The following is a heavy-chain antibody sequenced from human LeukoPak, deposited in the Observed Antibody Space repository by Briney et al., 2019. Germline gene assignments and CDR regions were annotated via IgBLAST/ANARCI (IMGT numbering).Heavy chain of an antibody. Sequence: ASVKVSCKASGYTFTGYYMHWVRQAPGQGLEWMGWINPNSGGTNYAQKLQGRVTMTTDTSTSTAYMELRSLRSGDTAVYYCARMTVSGRDNWFDPWGQGTLVTVSS. V-gene: IGHV1-2*02. CDR2: INPNSGGT. D-gene: IGHD6-19*01. J-gene: IGHJ5*02. CDR1: GYTFTGYY. CDR3: ARMTVSGRDNWFDP.